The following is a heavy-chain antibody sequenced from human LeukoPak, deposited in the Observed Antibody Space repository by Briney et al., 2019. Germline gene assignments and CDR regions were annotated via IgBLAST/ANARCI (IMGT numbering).Heavy chain of an antibody. J-gene: IGHJ6*02. V-gene: IGHV1-24*01. Sequence: ASVKVSCKASGGTFSSYAISWVRQAPGQGLEWMGGFDPEDGETIYAQKFQGRVTMTEDTSTDTAYMELSSLRSEDTAVYYCATDGNWNGPGGMDVWGQGTTVTVSS. CDR1: GGTFSSYA. CDR2: FDPEDGET. D-gene: IGHD1-1*01. CDR3: ATDGNWNGPGGMDV.